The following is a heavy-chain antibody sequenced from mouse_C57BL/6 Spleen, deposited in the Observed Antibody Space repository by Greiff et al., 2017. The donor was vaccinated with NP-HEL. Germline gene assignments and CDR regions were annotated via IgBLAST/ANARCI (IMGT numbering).Heavy chain of an antibody. J-gene: IGHJ4*01. D-gene: IGHD1-1*01. Sequence: VHLVESGPGLVQPSQSLSITCTVSGFSLTSYGVHWVRQPPGKGLEWLGVIWSGGSTDYNAAFISRLSISKDNSKSQVFFKMNSLQADDTAIYYCAKGTTVVATDAMDYWGQGTSVTVSS. CDR2: IWSGGST. CDR3: AKGTTVVATDAMDY. CDR1: GFSLTSYG. V-gene: IGHV2-4*01.